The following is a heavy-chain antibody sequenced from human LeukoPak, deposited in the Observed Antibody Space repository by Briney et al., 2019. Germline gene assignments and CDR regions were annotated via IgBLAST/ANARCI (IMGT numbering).Heavy chain of an antibody. CDR3: ARKKQQLSSYNWFDP. Sequence: SETLSLTCAVYGGSFSGYYWSWIRQPPGKGLEWIGEINHSGSTNYNPSLKSRVTISVDTSKNQFSLKLSSVTAADTAVYYCARKKQQLSSYNWFDPWGQGTLVTVSS. V-gene: IGHV4-34*01. CDR1: GGSFSGYY. D-gene: IGHD6-13*01. J-gene: IGHJ5*02. CDR2: INHSGST.